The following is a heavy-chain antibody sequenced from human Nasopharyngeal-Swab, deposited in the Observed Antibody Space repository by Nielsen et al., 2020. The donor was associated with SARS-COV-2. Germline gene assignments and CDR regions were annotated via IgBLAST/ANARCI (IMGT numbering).Heavy chain of an antibody. CDR2: ISSSSSYI. CDR3: ARDSYYYDSSGMGPCAFDI. D-gene: IGHD3-22*01. J-gene: IGHJ3*02. Sequence: GESLKISCAASGFTFSSYSMNWVRQAPGKGLEWVSSISSSSSYIYYADSVKGRFTISRDNAKNSLYLQMNSLRAEDTAVYYCARDSYYYDSSGMGPCAFDIWGQGTMVTVPS. V-gene: IGHV3-21*01. CDR1: GFTFSSYS.